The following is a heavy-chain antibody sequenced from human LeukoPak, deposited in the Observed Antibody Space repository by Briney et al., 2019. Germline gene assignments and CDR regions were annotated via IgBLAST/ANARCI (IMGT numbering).Heavy chain of an antibody. CDR3: ARRDSSGYYHASNYYGMDV. V-gene: IGHV1-69*13. J-gene: IGHJ6*02. CDR1: GGTFSSYA. Sequence: GASVKVSCKASGGTFSSYAISWVRQAPGQGLEWMGGIIPIFGTANYAQKFQGRVTITADESTSTAYTELSSLRSEDTAVYYCARRDSSGYYHASNYYGMDVWGQGTTVTVSS. D-gene: IGHD3-22*01. CDR2: IIPIFGTA.